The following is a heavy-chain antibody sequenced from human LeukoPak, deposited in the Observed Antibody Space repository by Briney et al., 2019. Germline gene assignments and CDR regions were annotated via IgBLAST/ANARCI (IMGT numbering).Heavy chain of an antibody. CDR3: VRGSTLRHYQY. CDR2: IYYSGST. D-gene: IGHD3-16*01. CDR1: GGSISSTTYY. J-gene: IGHJ4*02. V-gene: IGHV4-39*01. Sequence: KPSETLSLTCTVSGGSISSTTYYWGWIRRPPGKGLEWIGSIYYSGSTYYNPSLKSRTTVSVDTSKNRFSLKLSSVTAADTAVYYCVRGSTLRHYQYWGQGTLVTVSS.